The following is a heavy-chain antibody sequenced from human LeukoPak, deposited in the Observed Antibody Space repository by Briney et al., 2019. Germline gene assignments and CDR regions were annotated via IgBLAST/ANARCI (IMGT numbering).Heavy chain of an antibody. CDR1: GGSITGYF. V-gene: IGHV4-59*08. D-gene: IGHD6-19*01. Sequence: SETLSLTCTVSGGSITGYFWSWIRQPPGKGLEWIGYVFYSGGTLYNPSLESRVTMSVGTSKTQFSLELTSVTAADTAVYYCARHISVSYDAFDLWAEGQWSPSLQ. J-gene: IGHJ3*01. CDR2: VFYSGGT. CDR3: ARHISVSYDAFDL.